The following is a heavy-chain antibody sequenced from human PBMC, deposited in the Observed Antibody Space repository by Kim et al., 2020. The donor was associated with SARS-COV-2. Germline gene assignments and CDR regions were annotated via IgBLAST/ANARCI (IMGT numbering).Heavy chain of an antibody. CDR2: IKSKTDGGTT. D-gene: IGHD4-17*01. CDR1: GFTFSNAW. CDR3: TTASYGDYSHAFDI. J-gene: IGHJ3*02. Sequence: GGSLRLSCAASGFTFSNAWMSWVRQAPGKGLEWVGRIKSKTDGGTTDYAAPVKGRFTISRDDSKNTLYPQMNSLKTEDTAVYYCTTASYGDYSHAFDIWGQGTMVTVSS. V-gene: IGHV3-15*01.